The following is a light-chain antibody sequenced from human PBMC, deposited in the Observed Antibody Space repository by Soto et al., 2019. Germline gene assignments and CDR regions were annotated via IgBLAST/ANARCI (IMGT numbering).Light chain of an antibody. CDR1: QSVIGNY. Sequence: EIVLTQSPATLSLSPGERATLSCRASQSVIGNYLAWYRQKPGQTPRLLIFGASRRATGIPDRFSGSGSGTDFTLTISRLEPEDFAVYYCQHYLDSPWAFDQGTKVEIK. CDR3: QHYLDSPWA. V-gene: IGKV3-20*01. J-gene: IGKJ1*01. CDR2: GAS.